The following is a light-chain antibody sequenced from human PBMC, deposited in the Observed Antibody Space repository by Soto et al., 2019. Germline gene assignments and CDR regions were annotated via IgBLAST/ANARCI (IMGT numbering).Light chain of an antibody. CDR2: AAS. J-gene: IGKJ4*01. Sequence: DIQMTQSPSSLSASVGDRVTITCRASQGIRIYLAWYQQKPGKVPKLLICAASTLQSGVPSRFSGSGSGTDFTLTISSLQPEDVATYYCQKYNSAPLTFGGGTKVEIK. CDR3: QKYNSAPLT. V-gene: IGKV1-27*01. CDR1: QGIRIY.